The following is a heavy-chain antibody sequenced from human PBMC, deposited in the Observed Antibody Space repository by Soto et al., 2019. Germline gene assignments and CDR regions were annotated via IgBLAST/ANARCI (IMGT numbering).Heavy chain of an antibody. CDR3: ARFDRYCYGLDV. CDR1: GFTFRNYD. Sequence: EVQLVESGGGLVQPGGSLRLSCEASGFTFRNYDMHWVRQGTGKGLEWVSGISAAGDPDYADSVEGRFTISRENAQNSFFLQMNSLRVGDTAVYYCARFDRYCYGLDVWGQGTTVLVSS. J-gene: IGHJ6*02. D-gene: IGHD3-9*01. CDR2: ISAAGDP. V-gene: IGHV3-13*05.